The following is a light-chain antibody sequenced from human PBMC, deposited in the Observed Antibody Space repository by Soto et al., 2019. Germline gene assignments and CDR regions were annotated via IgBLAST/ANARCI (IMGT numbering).Light chain of an antibody. CDR1: RSVSSN. J-gene: IGKJ2*01. Sequence: EIVMTQSPATLSVSPGERATLSCRASRSVSSNLAWYQQKPGQAPRLLIYGASTRATGIPARFSGSGSGTAFTLTLSSLQSEDFAVYYCQHYNNWPPYTFGQGTKLEIK. CDR3: QHYNNWPPYT. CDR2: GAS. V-gene: IGKV3-15*01.